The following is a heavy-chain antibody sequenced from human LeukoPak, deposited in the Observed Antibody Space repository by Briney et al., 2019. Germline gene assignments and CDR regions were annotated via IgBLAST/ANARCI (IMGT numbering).Heavy chain of an antibody. J-gene: IGHJ1*01. Sequence: PSETLSLTCAVYGGSFSGYYWSWLRQPPGKGLEWIGEINHSGSTNYNPSLKSRVTISVDTSKNQFSLKLSSVTAADTAVYYCARLKYYYDSSGYRAEYFQHWGQGTLVTVSS. V-gene: IGHV4-34*01. CDR1: GGSFSGYY. CDR2: INHSGST. D-gene: IGHD3-22*01. CDR3: ARLKYYYDSSGYRAEYFQH.